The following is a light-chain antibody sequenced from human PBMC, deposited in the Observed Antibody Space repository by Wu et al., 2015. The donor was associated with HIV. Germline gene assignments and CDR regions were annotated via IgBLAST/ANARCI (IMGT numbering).Light chain of an antibody. CDR1: QSISSSY. J-gene: IGKJ2*01. CDR3: QHYGNSPYT. Sequence: EIVMTQSPATLSVSPGERATLSCRASQSISSSYLAWYQQKPGQSPRLLIYGTSNRATGFPDRFSGSGSGTDFTLTISRLDPEDFAVYYCQHYGNSPYTFGQGTKLEIK. V-gene: IGKV3-20*01. CDR2: GTS.